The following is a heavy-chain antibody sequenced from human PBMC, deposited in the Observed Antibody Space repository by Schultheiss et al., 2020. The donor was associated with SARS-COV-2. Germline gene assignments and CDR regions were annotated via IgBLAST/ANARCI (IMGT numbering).Heavy chain of an antibody. CDR3: ATSRGYGDFVFDY. D-gene: IGHD4-17*01. CDR2: IWYDGSNK. Sequence: GGSLRLSCAASGFTFSSYSMNWVRQAPGKGLEWVAAIWYDGSNKYYADSVKGRFTISRDNSKNTLYLQMNSLRAEDTAVYYCATSRGYGDFVFDYWGQGTLVTVSS. J-gene: IGHJ4*02. V-gene: IGHV3-33*08. CDR1: GFTFSSYS.